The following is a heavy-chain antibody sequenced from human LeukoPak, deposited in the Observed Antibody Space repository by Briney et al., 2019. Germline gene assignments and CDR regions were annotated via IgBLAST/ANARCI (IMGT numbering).Heavy chain of an antibody. Sequence: SETLSLTCTVSGGSISSYYWSWIRQPPGKGLEWIGYIYYSGSTNYNPSLKSRVTISVDTSKNQFSLKLSSVTAADTAVYYCARSAFDWLLLTPNSWFDPWGQGTLVTVSS. CDR2: IYYSGST. CDR3: ARSAFDWLLLTPNSWFDP. J-gene: IGHJ5*02. D-gene: IGHD3-9*01. CDR1: GGSISSYY. V-gene: IGHV4-59*01.